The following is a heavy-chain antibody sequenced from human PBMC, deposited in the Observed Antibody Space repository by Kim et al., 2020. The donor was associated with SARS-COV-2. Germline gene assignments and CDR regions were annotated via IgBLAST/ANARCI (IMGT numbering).Heavy chain of an antibody. CDR3: ARVGYGGGGSGPLYYYG. CDR1: GDSFNSGYFY. J-gene: IGHJ6*01. D-gene: IGHD5-18*01. CDR2: ISYSGGT. V-gene: IGHV4-61*01. Sequence: SETLSLTCTLSGDSFNSGYFYWSFIRQPPGKGLEWIVYISYSGGTNHNLSLEIPVTISVDTTKNQFSLNSRSATAADTAIYSCARVGYGGGGSGPLYYYG.